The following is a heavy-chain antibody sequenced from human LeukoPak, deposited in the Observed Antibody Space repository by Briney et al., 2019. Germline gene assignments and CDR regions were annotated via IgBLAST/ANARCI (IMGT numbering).Heavy chain of an antibody. CDR2: ISISTSTI. V-gene: IGHV3-48*01. D-gene: IGHD1-26*01. J-gene: IGHJ3*02. CDR1: GFTFRSYS. CDR3: ARGGSYLSAFDI. Sequence: GGSLRLSCAASGFTFRSYSVNWVRQAPGKGLEWVSYISISTSTIYYADSVKGRFTISRDNSKNTLYLQMNSLRAEDTAVYYCARGGSYLSAFDIWGQGTMVTVSS.